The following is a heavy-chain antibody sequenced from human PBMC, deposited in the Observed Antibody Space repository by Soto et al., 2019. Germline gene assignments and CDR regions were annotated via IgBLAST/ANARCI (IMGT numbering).Heavy chain of an antibody. Sequence: SGTLSLTCTVSGDSISSSSYYWGWIRQPPGKGLEWIGSIYYSGSTYYNPSLKSRVTISVDTSKNQFSLKLSSVTAADTAVYYCARRSVTNDYWGQGTLVTVSS. CDR3: ARRSVTNDY. D-gene: IGHD4-17*01. CDR2: IYYSGST. CDR1: GDSISSSSYY. V-gene: IGHV4-39*01. J-gene: IGHJ4*02.